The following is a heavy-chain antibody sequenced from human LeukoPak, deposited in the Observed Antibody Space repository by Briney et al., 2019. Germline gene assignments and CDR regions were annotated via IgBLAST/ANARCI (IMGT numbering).Heavy chain of an antibody. J-gene: IGHJ6*03. CDR1: GGSISSYY. CDR3: ARGSDDIDVAATPSYYMDV. D-gene: IGHD2-15*01. CDR2: IYYSGST. Sequence: SETLSLTCTVSGGSISSYYWSWIRQPPGKGLEWIGYIYYSGSTNYNPSLKSRVTISVDTSKNQFSLKLSSVTAADTAVYYCARGSDDIDVAATPSYYMDVWGKGTTVTVSS. V-gene: IGHV4-59*01.